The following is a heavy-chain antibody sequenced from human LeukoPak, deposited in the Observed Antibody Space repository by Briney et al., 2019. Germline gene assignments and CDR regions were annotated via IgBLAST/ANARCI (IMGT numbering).Heavy chain of an antibody. CDR2: MNTNSGNT. CDR1: GYTFTSYD. J-gene: IGHJ6*03. D-gene: IGHD2-2*01. V-gene: IGHV1-8*03. Sequence: ASVKLCFKASGYTFTSYDINWVRHATAQGLEWMGWMNTNSGNTGYAQKFQGRVTITRNTSISTAYMELSSLRSEDTAVYYCARGPIFRQVPAAYDYYYYYMDVWGKGTTVTVSS. CDR3: ARGPIFRQVPAAYDYYYYYMDV.